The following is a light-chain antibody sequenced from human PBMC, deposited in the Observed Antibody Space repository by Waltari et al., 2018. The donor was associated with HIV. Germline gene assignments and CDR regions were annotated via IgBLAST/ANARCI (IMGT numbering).Light chain of an antibody. Sequence: QAVVTQPSSLSASLGASASLPCTLRSGINVGSYRIYWYQQKPGSPPQYLLRYKSDSDKQQGSGVPSRFSGSKDASANAGVLLISGLQSEDEADYYCCSYGGSLTPYVFGTGTEVTVL. CDR1: SGINVGSYR. CDR2: YKSDSDK. V-gene: IGLV5-45*03. CDR3: CSYGGSLTPYV. J-gene: IGLJ1*01.